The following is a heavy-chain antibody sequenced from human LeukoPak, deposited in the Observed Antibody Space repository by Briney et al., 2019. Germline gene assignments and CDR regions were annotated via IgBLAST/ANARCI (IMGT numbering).Heavy chain of an antibody. CDR2: IRSKTNNYET. CDR3: AKDRAPAAGEDYFDY. Sequence: GGSLRLSCAASGFTFSDSAMHWVRQASGKGLEWVGRIRSKTNNYETAYGESVKGRVTISRDDSRNTLYLQMNNLRAEDTAIYYCAKDRAPAAGEDYFDYWGQGTLVTVSS. J-gene: IGHJ4*02. D-gene: IGHD6-13*01. V-gene: IGHV3-73*01. CDR1: GFTFSDSA.